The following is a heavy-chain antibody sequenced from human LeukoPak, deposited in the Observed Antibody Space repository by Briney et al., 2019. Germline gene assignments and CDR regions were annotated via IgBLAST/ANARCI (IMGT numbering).Heavy chain of an antibody. D-gene: IGHD6-13*01. V-gene: IGHV3-33*08. CDR1: GFTFSSYG. CDR2: IWYDGSNK. CDR3: VKSASTWYLFDY. J-gene: IGHJ4*02. Sequence: GALRLSCAASGFTFSSYGMHWVRQAPGKGLEWVAVIWYDGSNKYYADSVKGRSTISRDNSKNTLYLQMDSLRAEDTAVYYCVKSASTWYLFDYWGQGTLVTVSS.